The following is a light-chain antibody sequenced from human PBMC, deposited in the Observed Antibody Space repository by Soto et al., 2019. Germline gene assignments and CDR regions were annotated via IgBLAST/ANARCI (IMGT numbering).Light chain of an antibody. Sequence: QSALTQPASVSGSPGQSITISCTGTSSDVGNYNLVSWYQQHPGRAPKLMIYEVDSRPSGVSSRFSGSKSGNTASLTISGLQAEDEADYYCSSYAGISEVFGTGTKDTVL. CDR2: EVD. CDR1: SSDVGNYNL. V-gene: IGLV2-23*02. CDR3: SSYAGISEV. J-gene: IGLJ1*01.